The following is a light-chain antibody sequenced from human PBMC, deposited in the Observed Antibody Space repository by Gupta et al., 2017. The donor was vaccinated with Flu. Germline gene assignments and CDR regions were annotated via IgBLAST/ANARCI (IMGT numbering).Light chain of an antibody. CDR3: QQCDSTPRT. V-gene: IGKV1-39*01. CDR1: QSISSY. Sequence: DIQMIQSPSSLSAPVAVRVTITCRARQSISSYLNWYQQKPGKAPKLLIYAASRLQSGVPSRFSGSGSGTHFTLTISRLQPENFGTYYCQQCDSTPRTFGPGTKVEIK. CDR2: AAS. J-gene: IGKJ1*01.